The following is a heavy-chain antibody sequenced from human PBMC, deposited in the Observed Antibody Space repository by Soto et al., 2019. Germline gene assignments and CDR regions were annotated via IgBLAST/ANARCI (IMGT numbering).Heavy chain of an antibody. J-gene: IGHJ6*02. V-gene: IGHV4-31*03. CDR3: ARDLYSSTNCGMDG. Sequence: SETLSLTCTVSGGSISSGGYYWSWIRQHPGKGLEWIGYIYYSGSTYYNPSLKSRVTISVDTSKNQFSLKLSSVTAADTAVYYCARDLYSSTNCGMDGWGQGTTVTVSS. CDR1: GGSISSGGYY. D-gene: IGHD6-13*01. CDR2: IYYSGST.